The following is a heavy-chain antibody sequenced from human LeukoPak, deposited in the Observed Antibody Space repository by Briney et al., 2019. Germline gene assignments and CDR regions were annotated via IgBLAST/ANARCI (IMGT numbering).Heavy chain of an antibody. Sequence: PSQTLSLTCTASGGSISSDYWSWIRQSPGKGLEWIGYIYYSGGTNYNPSLKSRVTVSVDTSKNQFSLKLSSVTAADTAVYYCARHSYGYIIDWGRGTLVTVSS. D-gene: IGHD5-18*01. CDR2: IYYSGGT. V-gene: IGHV4-59*01. CDR3: ARHSYGYIID. J-gene: IGHJ4*02. CDR1: GGSISSDY.